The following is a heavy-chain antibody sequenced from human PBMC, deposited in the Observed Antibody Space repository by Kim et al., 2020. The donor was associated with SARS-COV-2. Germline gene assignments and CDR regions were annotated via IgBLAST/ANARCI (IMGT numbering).Heavy chain of an antibody. J-gene: IGHJ1*01. Sequence: SETLSLTCAVYGGSFSGYYWSWIRQPPGKGLEWIGEINHSGSTNYNPSLKSRVTISVDTSKNQFSLKLSSVTAADTAVYYCASSYAGYDYGGVWGQGTLVTVSS. D-gene: IGHD4-17*01. V-gene: IGHV4-34*01. CDR1: GGSFSGYY. CDR2: INHSGST. CDR3: ASSYAGYDYGGV.